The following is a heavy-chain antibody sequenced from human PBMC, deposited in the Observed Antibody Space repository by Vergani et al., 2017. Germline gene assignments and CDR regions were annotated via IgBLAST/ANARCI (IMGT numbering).Heavy chain of an antibody. V-gene: IGHV4-59*01. CDR1: GVSMSGYY. CDR2: MYHSGST. J-gene: IGHJ5*02. CDR3: GRVADFYGLGSRLLDL. D-gene: IGHD3-10*01. Sequence: QVQLQESGPGLVKPSETLSLTCSVSGVSMSGYYWSWIRQPPGKEREWIGYMYHSGSTNYNPSLETRVTISGDTSKNQFSLKLNSVTAADTAVYYCGRVADFYGLGSRLLDLWGQGILVTVSS.